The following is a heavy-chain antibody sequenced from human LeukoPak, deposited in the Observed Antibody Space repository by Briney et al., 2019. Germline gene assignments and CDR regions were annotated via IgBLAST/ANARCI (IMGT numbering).Heavy chain of an antibody. D-gene: IGHD4-17*01. CDR1: GFTFSSYG. J-gene: IGHJ6*04. CDR2: ISYDGSNK. CDR3: ARDGGYGDYGPNYYYYYGMDV. Sequence: GSLRLSCAASGFTFSSYGMHWVRQAPGKGLEWVAVISYDGSNKYYADSVKGRFTISRDNSKNTLYLQMNSLRAEDTAVYYCARDGGYGDYGPNYYYYYGMDVWGKGTTVTVSS. V-gene: IGHV3-30*03.